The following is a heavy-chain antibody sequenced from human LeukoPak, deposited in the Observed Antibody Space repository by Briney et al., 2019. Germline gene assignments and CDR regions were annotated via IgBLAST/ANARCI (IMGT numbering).Heavy chain of an antibody. CDR3: ARFGNGWYGD. J-gene: IGHJ4*02. V-gene: IGHV3-33*03. CDR2: IWYDGSNK. D-gene: IGHD6-19*01. Sequence: PGGSLRLSCAASGFTFSSYGMHWVRQAPGKGLEWVAVIWYDGSNKYYADSVKGRFTISRDNAENSLYLQMNSLRAEDTAVYYCARFGNGWYGDWGQGTLVTVSS. CDR1: GFTFSSYG.